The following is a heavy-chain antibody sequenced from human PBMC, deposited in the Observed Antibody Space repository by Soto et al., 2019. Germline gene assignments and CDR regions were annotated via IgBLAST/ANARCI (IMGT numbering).Heavy chain of an antibody. CDR1: GGSISSSNW. Sequence: SETLSLTCAVSGGSISSSNWWSWVRQPPGKGLEWIGEVYHSGSTNYNPSLKSRVTISVDKSKNQFSLKLSSVTAADTAVYYCARGVVPAARRHWFDPWGQGTLVTVSS. CDR3: ARGVVPAARRHWFDP. D-gene: IGHD2-2*01. V-gene: IGHV4-4*02. J-gene: IGHJ5*02. CDR2: VYHSGST.